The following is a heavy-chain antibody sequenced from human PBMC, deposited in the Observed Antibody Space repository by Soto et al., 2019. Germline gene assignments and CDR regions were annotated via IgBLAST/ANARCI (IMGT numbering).Heavy chain of an antibody. D-gene: IGHD5-18*01. V-gene: IGHV3-73*02. Sequence: EVQLVESGGGLVQPGGSLKLSCAASGFAFSDSASGFAFSDSAIHWVRQASGKGLEWIGRIRGKRGNDGTAYAASVKGRFTIXXXDXXTTTYLQMNSLKIEDTAVYYCPGRRDWTAVGPLDYWGQGTLVTVSS. CDR2: IRGKRGNDGT. J-gene: IGHJ4*02. CDR3: PGRRDWTAVGPLDY. CDR1: GFAFSDSASGFAFSDSA.